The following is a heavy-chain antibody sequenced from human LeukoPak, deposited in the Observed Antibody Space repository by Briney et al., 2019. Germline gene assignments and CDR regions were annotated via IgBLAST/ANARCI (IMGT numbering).Heavy chain of an antibody. V-gene: IGHV1-18*01. D-gene: IGHD3-22*01. CDR2: ISAYNGNT. J-gene: IGHJ4*02. CDR3: ARGFLLYYYDSSGPSLPDY. Sequence: GASVKVSCKASGYTFTSYGISWVRQAPGQGLEWMGWISAYNGNTNYAQKLQGRVTMTTDTSTSTAYMELRSLRSDDTAVYYCARGFLLYYYDSSGPSLPDYWGQGTLVTVSS. CDR1: GYTFTSYG.